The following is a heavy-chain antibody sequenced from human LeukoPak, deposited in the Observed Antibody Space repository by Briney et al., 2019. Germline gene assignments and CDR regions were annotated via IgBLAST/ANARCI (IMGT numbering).Heavy chain of an antibody. CDR2: ISDSGSRP. CDR1: GFIFRNSG. J-gene: IGHJ3*02. CDR3: VKAAGHDNRDDSFDI. V-gene: IGHV3-23*01. D-gene: IGHD3-22*01. Sequence: GGSLRLSCAASGFIFRNSGMNWVRQAPGKGLEWVSGISDSGSRPYYADSVTGRSTISRDNSKNTLYLQINSLTVEDTASYYCVKAAGHDNRDDSFDIWGLGKMVTVSS.